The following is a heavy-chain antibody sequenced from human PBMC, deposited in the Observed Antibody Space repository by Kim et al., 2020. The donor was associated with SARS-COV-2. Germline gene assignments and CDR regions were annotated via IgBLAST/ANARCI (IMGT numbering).Heavy chain of an antibody. V-gene: IGHV3-7*01. Sequence: GGSLRLSCAASGFTFSSYWMSWVRQAPGKGLEWVANIKQDGSEKYYVDSVKGRFTISRDNAKNSLYLQMNSLRAEDTAVYYCASRESGYSPAAFDIWGQGTMVTVSS. CDR2: IKQDGSEK. D-gene: IGHD3-3*01. J-gene: IGHJ3*02. CDR1: GFTFSSYW. CDR3: ASRESGYSPAAFDI.